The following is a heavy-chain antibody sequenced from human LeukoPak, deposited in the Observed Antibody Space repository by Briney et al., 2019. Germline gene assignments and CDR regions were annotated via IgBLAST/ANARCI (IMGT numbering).Heavy chain of an antibody. J-gene: IGHJ4*02. CDR3: ARDFLGQGVPLDY. Sequence: SQTLSLTCAISGDXVSSNTAAWNWIRQXXSXGLEWLGRTYYRSKWYNDYAVSVKSRITINPDTSRNQFSLQLNSVTPEDTAVYYCARDFLGQGVPLDYWGQGTLVTVSS. V-gene: IGHV6-1*01. CDR1: GDXVSSNTAA. CDR2: TYYRSKWYN. D-gene: IGHD3-16*01.